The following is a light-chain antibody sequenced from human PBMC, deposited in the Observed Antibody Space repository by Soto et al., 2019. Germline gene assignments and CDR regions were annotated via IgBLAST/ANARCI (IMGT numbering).Light chain of an antibody. V-gene: IGKV3-20*01. Sequence: EIVLTQSPGTLSLSPGERATLSCRASQSVSSSYLAWYQQKPGQAPRLLIYGASSRTTGIPDRFSGSGSGTDCTLTISRLEPEECAVYYCQQYCSSPQTFGQGTKLEIK. CDR3: QQYCSSPQT. CDR1: QSVSSSY. J-gene: IGKJ2*01. CDR2: GAS.